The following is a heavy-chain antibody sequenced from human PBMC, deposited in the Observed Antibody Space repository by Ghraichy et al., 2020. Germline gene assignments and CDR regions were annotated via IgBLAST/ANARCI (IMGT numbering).Heavy chain of an antibody. CDR2: IYWDDNK. Sequence: SGHTLVKPTQTLTLTCTFSGFSLKTTTVGVGWVRQPPGKALEWLALIYWDDNKHYNPSLESRLTITKDTSENQVVLTMTNMDPVDTATYYCVHRRPSSSWTTRFFDYWGQGALVTVSS. CDR1: GFSLKTTTVG. CDR3: VHRRPSSSWTTRFFDY. D-gene: IGHD6-13*01. V-gene: IGHV2-5*02. J-gene: IGHJ4*02.